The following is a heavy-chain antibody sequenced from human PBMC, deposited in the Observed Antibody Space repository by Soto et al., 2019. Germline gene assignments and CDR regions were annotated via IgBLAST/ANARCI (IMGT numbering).Heavy chain of an antibody. CDR1: GFSLGTYGVG. D-gene: IGHD1-26*01. Sequence: QITLNESGPTLVKPTQTLTLTCTFSGFSLGTYGVGVGWIRQPPGKALEWLALIYWDDDKRYSPSLKSRLTITRATSQSQVFPTLTNMDPVDTATYSCAHRGGGIVDWYFDLWGRGTPVIVSS. J-gene: IGHJ2*01. CDR3: AHRGGGIVDWYFDL. CDR2: IYWDDDK. V-gene: IGHV2-5*02.